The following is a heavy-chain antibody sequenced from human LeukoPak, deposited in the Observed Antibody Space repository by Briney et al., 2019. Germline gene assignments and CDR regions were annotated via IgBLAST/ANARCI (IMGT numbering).Heavy chain of an antibody. CDR3: AREIQGDDYFDY. D-gene: IGHD3-10*01. CDR2: IKQDGSEK. Sequence: GGYLRLSCAASRFTFSTYWMSWVRQAPGEGLEWVANIKQDGSEKYYVDSVKGRFTISRDNAKNSLYLQMNSLRAEDTAVYYCAREIQGDDYFDYWGQGTLVTVSS. CDR1: RFTFSTYW. V-gene: IGHV3-7*01. J-gene: IGHJ4*02.